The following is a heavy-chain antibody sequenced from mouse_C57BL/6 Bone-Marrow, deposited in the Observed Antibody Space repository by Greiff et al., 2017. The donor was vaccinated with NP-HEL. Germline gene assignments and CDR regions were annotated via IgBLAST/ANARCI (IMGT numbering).Heavy chain of an antibody. J-gene: IGHJ4*01. CDR1: GFTFSDYG. V-gene: IGHV5-15*01. CDR2: ISNLAYSI. Sequence: EVKVVESGGGLVQPGGSLKLSCAASGFTFSDYGMAWVRQAPRQGPEWVAFISNLAYSIYYADNVTGRFTLSRENAKNTLYLEMSRLRSEDTAMYYCARWAAQAFYYAMDYWGQGTSGTVSS. D-gene: IGHD3-2*02. CDR3: ARWAAQAFYYAMDY.